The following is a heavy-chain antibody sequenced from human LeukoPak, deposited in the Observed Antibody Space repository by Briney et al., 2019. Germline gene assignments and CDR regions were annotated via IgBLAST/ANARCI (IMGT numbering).Heavy chain of an antibody. D-gene: IGHD2-15*01. V-gene: IGHV3-64D*08. J-gene: IGHJ4*02. CDR3: AKVLDYCDGGTCYNSGMDS. Sequence: GGSLRLSCLASGFTFNLYSMHWVRQAPGKGLEFVSVISSDGVCTYYAYSVKGRFTISRDNSKNTVYLQMSSLGADDTAVYYCAKVLDYCDGGTCYNSGMDSWGQGTLVTVSS. CDR2: ISSDGVCT. CDR1: GFTFNLYS.